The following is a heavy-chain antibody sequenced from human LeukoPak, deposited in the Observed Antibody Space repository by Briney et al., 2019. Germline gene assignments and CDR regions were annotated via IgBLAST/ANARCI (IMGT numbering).Heavy chain of an antibody. CDR2: ISGDGGST. CDR1: GFTFDDYA. V-gene: IGHV3-43*02. D-gene: IGHD5-24*01. CDR3: AKDRGRRWLQFFDAFDI. Sequence: GGSLRLSCAASGFTFDDYAMHWVRQAPGNGLEWVSLISGDGGSTYYADSVKGRFTISRDDSKNSLYLQMNSLRTEDTALYYCAKDRGRRWLQFFDAFDIWGQGTMVTVSS. J-gene: IGHJ3*02.